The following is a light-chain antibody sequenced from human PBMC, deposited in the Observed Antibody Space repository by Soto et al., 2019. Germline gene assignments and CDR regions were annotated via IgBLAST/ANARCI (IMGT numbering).Light chain of an antibody. CDR3: QQYSSSLT. Sequence: DIHMTQSPSSLSASLGDIVTITCRASQSISSYLNWYQQKPGKAPKLLIYAASSLQSGVPSRFSGSGSGTDFTLTISRLAPEDFAVYYCQQYSSSLTFGGGTKVDIK. CDR1: QSISSY. V-gene: IGKV1-39*01. J-gene: IGKJ4*01. CDR2: AAS.